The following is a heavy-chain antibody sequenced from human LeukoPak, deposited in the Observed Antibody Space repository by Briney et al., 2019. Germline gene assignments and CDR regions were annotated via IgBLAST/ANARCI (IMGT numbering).Heavy chain of an antibody. CDR1: GGSISSYY. CDR3: ARAGWGTFDY. Sequence: PSETLSLTCTVSGGSISSYYWSWIRQPPGKGLEWIGNIYHSGSTYYNPSLKSRVTISVDTSKNQFSLKLSSVTAADTAVYYCARAGWGTFDYWGQGTLVTVSS. V-gene: IGHV4-59*08. CDR2: IYHSGST. J-gene: IGHJ4*02. D-gene: IGHD2-8*02.